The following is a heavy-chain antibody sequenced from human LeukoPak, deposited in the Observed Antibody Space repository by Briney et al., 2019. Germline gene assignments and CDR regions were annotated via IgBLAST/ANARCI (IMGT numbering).Heavy chain of an antibody. Sequence: GGSLRLSCAASVFTFSSHWMNGVRQAPGKGLEGVANIKEDGSEEYYVDSVQSRFTISRDNAKNSLCLQMNSLRAEDTDIYYCVRSGGYWGQGTLVTVSS. CDR3: VRSGGY. V-gene: IGHV3-7*05. CDR2: IKEDGSEE. J-gene: IGHJ4*02. CDR1: VFTFSSHW. D-gene: IGHD1-26*01.